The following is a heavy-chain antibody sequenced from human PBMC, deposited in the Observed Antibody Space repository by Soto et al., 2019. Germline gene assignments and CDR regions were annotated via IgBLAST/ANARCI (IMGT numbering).Heavy chain of an antibody. V-gene: IGHV4-31*02. CDR3: ARTLGSGYYPNWFDP. J-gene: IGHJ5*02. CDR1: GGSISSGGYY. Sequence: PSETLSLTCTVSGGSISSGGYYWSWIRQHPGKGLEWIGYIYYSGSTYYNPSLKSRVTISVDTSKNQFSLKLSSVTAADTAVYHCARTLGSGYYPNWFDPWGQGTLVTVSS. CDR2: IYYSGST. D-gene: IGHD3-22*01.